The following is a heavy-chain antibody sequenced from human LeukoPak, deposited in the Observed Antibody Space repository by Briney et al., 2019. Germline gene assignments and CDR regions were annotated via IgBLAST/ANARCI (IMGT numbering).Heavy chain of an antibody. D-gene: IGHD3-10*01. V-gene: IGHV3-21*01. CDR1: GFTFSGYT. Sequence: GGSLRLSCAASGFTFSGYTVNWVRQAPGKGLEWVSSISSSSNYLYYADSVKGRLTISRDDAKNSLYLQMNSLRAEDTAVYYCARGRVRGVGIDYWGQGTLVTVSS. CDR2: ISSSSNYL. J-gene: IGHJ4*02. CDR3: ARGRVRGVGIDY.